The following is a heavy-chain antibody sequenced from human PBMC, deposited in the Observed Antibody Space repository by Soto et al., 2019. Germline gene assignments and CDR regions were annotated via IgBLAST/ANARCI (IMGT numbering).Heavy chain of an antibody. D-gene: IGHD3-10*01. CDR2: IYYSGST. V-gene: IGHV4-31*03. Sequence: PSEPRSLTHTVSAGSIVIGRYYSRWIRHHPGKGLEWIGYIYYSGSTYYNPSLKSRVTISVDTSKNQFSLKLSSVTAADTAVYYCARQLWFGELFNWFDPWGQGTLVTVSS. CDR3: ARQLWFGELFNWFDP. J-gene: IGHJ5*02. CDR1: AGSIVIGRYY.